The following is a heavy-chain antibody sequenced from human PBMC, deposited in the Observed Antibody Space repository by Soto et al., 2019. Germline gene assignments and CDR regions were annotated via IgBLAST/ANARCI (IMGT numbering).Heavy chain of an antibody. Sequence: QVQLVQSGAEVKKPGSSVKVSCKASGGTFSSYAISWVRQAPGQGLEWMGGIIPIFGTANYAQKFQARVTSTADESTSTAYMELSSLRSEDTAVYYCARVPDYDSRGYYIPYFDNWGQGTLVTVSS. CDR2: IIPIFGTA. D-gene: IGHD3-22*01. V-gene: IGHV1-69*01. J-gene: IGHJ4*02. CDR3: ARVPDYDSRGYYIPYFDN. CDR1: GGTFSSYA.